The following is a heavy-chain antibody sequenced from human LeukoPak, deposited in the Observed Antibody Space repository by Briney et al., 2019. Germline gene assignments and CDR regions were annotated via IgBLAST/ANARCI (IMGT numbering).Heavy chain of an antibody. J-gene: IGHJ4*02. CDR3: AKNNGWFHLAQ. CDR2: IKSDGSEQ. V-gene: IGHV3-7*03. Sequence: PGGSLRLSCAASGFNFRDYWMDWVRQAPGKGLEWVGHIKSDGSEQYYVDSVKGRFGISRDNAENEVYLEMNSLRVEDTALYYCAKNNGWFHLAQWGQGTRVTVSS. CDR1: GFNFRDYW. D-gene: IGHD6-19*01.